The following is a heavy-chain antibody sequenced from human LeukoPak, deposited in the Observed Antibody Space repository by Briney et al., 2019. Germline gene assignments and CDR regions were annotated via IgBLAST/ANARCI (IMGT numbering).Heavy chain of an antibody. CDR3: AKDYAGGVVVAATSDY. CDR2: IRFDGTDK. CDR1: GFSFSDHA. Sequence: GGSLRLSCAASGFSFSDHAMHWVRQAPGKELEWVAFIRFDGTDKYYADSVQGRFTISRDNSKSTLYLQMNSLRAEDTAVYYCAKDYAGGVVVAATSDYWGQGTLVTVSS. J-gene: IGHJ4*02. D-gene: IGHD2-15*01. V-gene: IGHV3-30*02.